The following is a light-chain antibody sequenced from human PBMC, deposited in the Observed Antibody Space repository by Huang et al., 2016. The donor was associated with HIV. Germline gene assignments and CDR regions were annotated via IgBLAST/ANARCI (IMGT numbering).Light chain of an antibody. Sequence: DIQMTQSPSSLSASIGDSVTITCRASQGISSSLAWYQQKPGKAPNLLLYAASRLESGDPSRFSGSGSGTAYTLSISSRQPEDFATYVCQQYYSPPLTFGQGTKVEMK. V-gene: IGKV1-NL1*01. CDR1: QGISSS. CDR3: QQYYSPPLT. CDR2: AAS. J-gene: IGKJ2*01.